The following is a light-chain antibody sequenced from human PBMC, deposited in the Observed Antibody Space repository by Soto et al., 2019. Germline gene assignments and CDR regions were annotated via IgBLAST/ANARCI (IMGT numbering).Light chain of an antibody. V-gene: IGLV2-14*01. CDR2: EVT. Sequence: QSALTQPASVSGSPGQSITISCTGTSGDIGSYNRVSWYQQHPGKAPTLIIYEVTDRPSGFSNRFSGSKSGNTASLTISGLQAEDEDEYYCCSDTYINTRACVFGTGTKLTVL. J-gene: IGLJ1*01. CDR3: CSDTYINTRACV. CDR1: SGDIGSYNR.